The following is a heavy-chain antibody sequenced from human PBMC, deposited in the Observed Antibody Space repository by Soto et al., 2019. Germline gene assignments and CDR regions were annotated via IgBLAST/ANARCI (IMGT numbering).Heavy chain of an antibody. D-gene: IGHD2-15*01. J-gene: IGHJ3*02. V-gene: IGHV1-18*01. CDR2: ISAYNGNT. Sequence: ASVKVSCKASGYTFTSYGISWVRQAPGQGLEWMGWISAYNGNTNYAQKLQGRVTMTTDTSTSTAYMELRSLRSDDTAVYYCARAREVVAATIDAFDIWGQGTMVTVSS. CDR3: ARAREVVAATIDAFDI. CDR1: GYTFTSYG.